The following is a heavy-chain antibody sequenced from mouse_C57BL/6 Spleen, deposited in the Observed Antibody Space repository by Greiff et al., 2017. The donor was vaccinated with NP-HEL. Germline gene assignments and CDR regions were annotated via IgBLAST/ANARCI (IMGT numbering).Heavy chain of an antibody. CDR2: IDPSDSYT. CDR1: GYTFTSYW. D-gene: IGHD2-1*01. CDR3: ARVNYGNAWFAY. V-gene: IGHV1-50*01. J-gene: IGHJ3*01. Sequence: VQLQQPGAELVKPGASVKLSCKASGYTFTSYWMQWVKQRPGQGLEWIGEIDPSDSYTNYNQKFKGKATLTVDTSSSTAYMQLSSLTSEDSAVYYCARVNYGNAWFAYWGQGTLVTVSA.